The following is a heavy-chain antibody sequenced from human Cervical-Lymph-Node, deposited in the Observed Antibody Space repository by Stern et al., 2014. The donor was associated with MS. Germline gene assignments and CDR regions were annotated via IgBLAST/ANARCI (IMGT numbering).Heavy chain of an antibody. J-gene: IGHJ3*02. CDR2: INYSGTT. CDR3: ARSAHEVLVARDVFDI. V-gene: IGHV4-39*01. D-gene: IGHD2-8*01. CDR1: GGSISSSSYY. Sequence: QVQLQESGPGLVKPSETLSLTCIVSGGSISSSSYYWGWIRQSPGKGLEWIGSINYSGTTFYNPSLQSRVIISDDTSKIPFSLKLPSVTAADTAVYYCARSAHEVLVARDVFDIWGQGTTVTVSS.